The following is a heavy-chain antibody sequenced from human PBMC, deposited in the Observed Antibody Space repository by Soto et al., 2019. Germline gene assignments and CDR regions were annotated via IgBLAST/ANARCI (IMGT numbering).Heavy chain of an antibody. D-gene: IGHD3-3*01. J-gene: IGHJ5*02. CDR1: GYTFTSYG. CDR2: ISAYNGNT. CDR3: ARDRVERYDFWSGYLYNWFDP. Sequence: ASVKVSCKASGYTFTSYGISWVRQAPGQGLEWMGWISAYNGNTNYAQKLQGRVTMTTDTSTSTAYMELRSLRSDDTAVYYCARDRVERYDFWSGYLYNWFDPWGQGTLVTVSS. V-gene: IGHV1-18*01.